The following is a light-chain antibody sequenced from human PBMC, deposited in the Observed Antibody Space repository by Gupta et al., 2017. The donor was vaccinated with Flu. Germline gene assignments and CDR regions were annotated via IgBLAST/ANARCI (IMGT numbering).Light chain of an antibody. CDR3: QSYDSRLSSSV. CDR1: SSNIEARSD. J-gene: IGLJ3*02. V-gene: IGLV1-40*01. CDR2: SNR. Sequence: QPVLTQPPAVSGGPGHRVTISSTGSSSNIEARSDVHWYQQRPGKAPKVLIYSNRNRPSGVPDRFSASKSGTSASLAIAGLQAEDEADYYCQSYDSRLSSSVFGGGTRLTVL.